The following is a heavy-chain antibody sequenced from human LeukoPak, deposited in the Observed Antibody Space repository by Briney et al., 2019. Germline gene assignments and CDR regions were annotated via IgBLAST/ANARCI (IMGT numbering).Heavy chain of an antibody. CDR3: ARAYGSGSWIDY. V-gene: IGHV4-59*11. J-gene: IGHJ4*02. CDR2: IYYSGST. D-gene: IGHD3-10*01. Sequence: SETLSLTCTVSGGSISSHYWSWIRQPPGKGLEWIGYIYYSGSTNYNPSLKSRVTILVDTSKNQFSLKLSSVTAADTAVYYCARAYGSGSWIDYWGQGTLVTVPS. CDR1: GGSISSHY.